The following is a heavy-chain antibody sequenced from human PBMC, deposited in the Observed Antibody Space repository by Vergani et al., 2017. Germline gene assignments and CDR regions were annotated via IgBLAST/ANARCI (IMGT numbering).Heavy chain of an antibody. CDR2: IIPIFVTA. CDR1: GGTFSSYA. J-gene: IGHJ5*02. Sequence: QVQLVQSGAEVKKPGSSVKVSCKASGGTFSSYAISWVRQAPGQGLEWRGGIIPIFVTANYAQKFQGRVTITADKSTSTAYMELGSLRSEDTAVYYCARGRDGYNYYLGWFDPWGQGTLVTVSS. V-gene: IGHV1-69*14. CDR3: ARGRDGYNYYLGWFDP. D-gene: IGHD5-24*01.